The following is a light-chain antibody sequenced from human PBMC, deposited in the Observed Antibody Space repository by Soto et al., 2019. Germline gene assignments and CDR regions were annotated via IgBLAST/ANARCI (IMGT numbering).Light chain of an antibody. CDR1: QSIDTW. J-gene: IGKJ1*01. CDR3: QQYYNIPWK. CDR2: KAS. Sequence: DIQMTQSPSTLSASVGDRVTITCRASQSIDTWLAWHQQKPGQVPKLLISKASSLESGVPSRFSGSGSGTEFTLTISSLQAEDVAVYYCQQYYNIPWKFGQGTKVDIK. V-gene: IGKV1-5*03.